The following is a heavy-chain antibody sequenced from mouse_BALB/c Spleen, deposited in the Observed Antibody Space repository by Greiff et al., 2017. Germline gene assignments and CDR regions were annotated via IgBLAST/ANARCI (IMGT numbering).Heavy chain of an antibody. Sequence: VQLKESGPGLVKPSQSLSLTCTVTGYSITSDYAWNWIRQFPGNKLEWMGYISYSGSTSYNPSLKSLISITRDTSMNQFFLQLNSVTTEDTATYYCARAAACFAYWGQGTLVTVSA. J-gene: IGHJ3*01. CDR3: ARAAACFAY. V-gene: IGHV3-2*02. CDR2: ISYSGST. CDR1: GYSITSDYA.